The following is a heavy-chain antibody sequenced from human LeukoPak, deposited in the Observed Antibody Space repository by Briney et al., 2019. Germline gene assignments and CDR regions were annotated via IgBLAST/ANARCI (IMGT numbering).Heavy chain of an antibody. D-gene: IGHD2-2*02. J-gene: IGHJ4*02. CDR1: GGSISSYY. V-gene: IGHV4-59*01. CDR3: ARGEPAAAIRELSY. CDR2: IYYSGST. Sequence: SETLSLTCSVSGGSISSYYWSWIRQPPGKGLEWIGYIYYSGSTNYNPSLKSRVTISVDTSKNQFSLKLSSVTAADTAVYYCARGEPAAAIRELSYWGQGTLVTVSS.